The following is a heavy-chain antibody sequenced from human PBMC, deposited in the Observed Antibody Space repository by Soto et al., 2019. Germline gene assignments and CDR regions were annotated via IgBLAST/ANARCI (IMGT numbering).Heavy chain of an antibody. CDR3: ARVGLQRWYEGAFDI. J-gene: IGHJ3*02. CDR1: GGTFSSYA. CDR2: IIPIFGTA. D-gene: IGHD6-13*01. V-gene: IGHV1-69*01. Sequence: QVQLVQSGAEVKKPGSSVNVSCKASGGTFSSYAISWVRQAPGQGLEWMGGIIPIFGTANYSQKFQGRVTITAEESTRTAYMERSSLRSEGTAVYYCARVGLQRWYEGAFDIWGQGTMVTVSS.